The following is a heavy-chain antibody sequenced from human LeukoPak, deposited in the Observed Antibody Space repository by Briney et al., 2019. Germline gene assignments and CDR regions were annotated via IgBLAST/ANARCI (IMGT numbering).Heavy chain of an antibody. CDR2: IYYSGST. J-gene: IGHJ4*02. CDR1: GGSISSSSYY. V-gene: IGHV4-39*07. D-gene: IGHD6-19*01. CDR3: ARVAGRQGSGSGVPLYQSPLRIDY. Sequence: SETLSLTCTVSGGSISSSSYYWGWIRQPPGRGLEWMGSIYYSGSTYYNPSLKSRVTISVDTSKNQFSLKLSSVTAADTAVYYCARVAGRQGSGSGVPLYQSPLRIDYWGQGTLVTVSS.